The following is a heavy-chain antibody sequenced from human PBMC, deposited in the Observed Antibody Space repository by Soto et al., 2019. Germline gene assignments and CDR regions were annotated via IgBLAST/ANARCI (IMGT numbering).Heavy chain of an antibody. CDR3: AALRGGSGWKGDDAFDI. J-gene: IGHJ3*02. Sequence: EVQLVESGGGFVKPGGSLTLSCAASGFTFSRIWMIWVRQAPGKGLDWVNRIKNRRDGGTTDYAGPVKGRFTISRDDSRSTLYLQMNSLKTEDTAVYYCAALRGGSGWKGDDAFDIWGQGTMVTVSS. CDR2: IKNRRDGGTT. V-gene: IGHV3-15*07. D-gene: IGHD6-19*01. CDR1: GFTFSRIW.